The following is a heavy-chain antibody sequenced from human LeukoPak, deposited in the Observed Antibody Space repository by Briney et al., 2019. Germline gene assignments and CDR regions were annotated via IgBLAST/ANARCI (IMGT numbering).Heavy chain of an antibody. CDR1: GFTFSSYK. J-gene: IGHJ4*02. CDR3: ARSRDGYNLFDY. D-gene: IGHD5-24*01. Sequence: GGSLRLSCAASGFTFSSYKMNWVRQAPGKGLEWVSSISSSSSYIYYADSVKGRFTISRDNAKNSLYLQMNSLRAEDTAVYYCARSRDGYNLFDYWGQGTLVTVSS. CDR2: ISSSSSYI. V-gene: IGHV3-21*01.